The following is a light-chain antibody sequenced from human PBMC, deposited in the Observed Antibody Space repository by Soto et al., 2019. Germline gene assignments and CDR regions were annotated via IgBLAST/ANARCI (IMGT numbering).Light chain of an antibody. CDR1: SGHSSYA. J-gene: IGLJ3*02. Sequence: QSVLTQSPSASASLGASVKLTCTLSSGHSSYAIAWHQQQPEKGPRYLMKFNSDGSHSKGDGIPDRFSGSSSGAERYLTISNLQSEDEADYYCQTWGTGIVVFGGGTKRTVL. CDR2: FNSDGSH. CDR3: QTWGTGIVV. V-gene: IGLV4-69*01.